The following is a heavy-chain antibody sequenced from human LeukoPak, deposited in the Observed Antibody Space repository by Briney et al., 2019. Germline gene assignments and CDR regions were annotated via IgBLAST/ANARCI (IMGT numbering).Heavy chain of an antibody. CDR3: ARDYYGSGSYYPVGGSWFDP. J-gene: IGHJ5*02. D-gene: IGHD3-10*01. Sequence: SVKVSCKASGYAFTRHYMHWVRQAPGQGLVWMGGIIPIFGTIRYAQMFQGRVTITAAESTSTAYMELSSLRSEDTAVYYCARDYYGSGSYYPVGGSWFDPWGQGTLVTVSS. CDR1: GYAFTRHY. V-gene: IGHV1-69*13. CDR2: IIPIFGTI.